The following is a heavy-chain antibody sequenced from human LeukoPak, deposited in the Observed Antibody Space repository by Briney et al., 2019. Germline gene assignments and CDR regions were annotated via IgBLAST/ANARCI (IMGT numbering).Heavy chain of an antibody. CDR3: AKDRGPITDY. V-gene: IGHV3-23*01. J-gene: IGHJ4*02. D-gene: IGHD5-12*01. CDR2: ISGSGGST. CDR1: GFTFDDYG. Sequence: GGSLRLSCAASGFTFDDYGMSWVRQAPGKGLEWVSGISGSGGSTYYADSVKGRFTISRDNSKNTLYLQMNSLRAEDTAVYYCAKDRGPITDYWGQGTLVTVSS.